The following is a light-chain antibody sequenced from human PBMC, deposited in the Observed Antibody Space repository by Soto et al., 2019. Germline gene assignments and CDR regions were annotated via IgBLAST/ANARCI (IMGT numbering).Light chain of an antibody. CDR2: GAS. CDR1: QSVSSSY. V-gene: IGKV3-20*01. J-gene: IGKJ1*01. CDR3: QQYGSSPQT. Sequence: EIVLTQSPGTLSLSPGERATLSCRASQSVSSSYFAWYRQKPGQAPRLLIYGASSRATGIPDRFGGSGSGTDFTLTISRLEPEDFAVYYCQQYGSSPQTFGQGAKVEIK.